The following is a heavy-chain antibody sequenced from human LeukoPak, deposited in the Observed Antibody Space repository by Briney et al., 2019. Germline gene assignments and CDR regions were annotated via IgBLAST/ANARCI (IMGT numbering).Heavy chain of an antibody. Sequence: GGSLRLSCAASGFTVSSNYMSWVRQAPGKGLEWVSVIYSGGSTYYADSVQGRFTISRHNSKNTLYLQMNSLRAEDTAVYYCARMRLDNYYYGMDVWGQGTTVTVSS. CDR1: GFTVSSNY. V-gene: IGHV3-53*04. J-gene: IGHJ6*02. CDR3: ARMRLDNYYYGMDV. CDR2: IYSGGST. D-gene: IGHD3/OR15-3a*01.